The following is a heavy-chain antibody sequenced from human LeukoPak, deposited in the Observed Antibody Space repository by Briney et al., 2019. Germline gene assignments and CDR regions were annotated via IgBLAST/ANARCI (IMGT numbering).Heavy chain of an antibody. CDR3: AREDSGSYHYYFDY. J-gene: IGHJ4*02. V-gene: IGHV3-30*03. Sequence: GGSLRLSCAASGFTFSSYGMHWVRQAPGKGLEWVAVISYDGSNKYYADSVKGRFTISRDNSKNTLYLQMNSLRAEDTAVYYCAREDSGSYHYYFDYWGQGTLVTVSS. CDR2: ISYDGSNK. CDR1: GFTFSSYG. D-gene: IGHD1-26*01.